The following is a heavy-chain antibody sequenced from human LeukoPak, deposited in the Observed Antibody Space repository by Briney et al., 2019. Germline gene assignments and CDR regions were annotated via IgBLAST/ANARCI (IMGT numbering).Heavy chain of an antibody. CDR3: AKGSAAARPYYFDY. J-gene: IGHJ4*02. CDR2: ITDGGGST. CDR1: GFTFSSYA. D-gene: IGHD6-6*01. Sequence: PGGSLRLSCAASGFTFSSYAMSWVRQAPGQGLEWVSAITDGGGSTYYADSVKGRFTISRDNSERTLFLQMNSLRAEDTATYYCAKGSAAARPYYFDYWGQGAPVTVSS. V-gene: IGHV3-23*01.